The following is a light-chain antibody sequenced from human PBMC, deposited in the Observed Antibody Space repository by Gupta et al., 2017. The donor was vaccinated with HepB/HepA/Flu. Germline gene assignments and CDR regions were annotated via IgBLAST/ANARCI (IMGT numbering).Light chain of an antibody. CDR2: DNS. V-gene: IGLV1-51*01. J-gene: IGLJ3*02. Sequence: QSVLTQPPSVSAAPGQKVTISCSGSSSNIGNNYVSWYQQLPGTAPKLLIYDNSKRPSGIPDRFSGSKSGTSATLGITGLQTGDEADYYCGTWDSSLSGNWAFGGGTKVTVL. CDR3: GTWDSSLSGNWA. CDR1: SSNIGNNY.